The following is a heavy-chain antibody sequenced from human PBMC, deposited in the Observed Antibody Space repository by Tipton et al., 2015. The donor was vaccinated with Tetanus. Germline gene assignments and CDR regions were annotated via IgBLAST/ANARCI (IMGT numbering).Heavy chain of an antibody. CDR1: GYTFTGYY. D-gene: IGHD3-22*01. J-gene: IGHJ6*02. Sequence: QLVQSGAEMKKPGASVKVSCKASGYTFTGYYIYWVRQAPGQGLEWMGWIDPNSGGTVYAQKFRGRVTMTRDTSISTAYMELRSLRFDDTAVYYCARDRGDYIYYGMDVWGPGTTVTVS. CDR3: ARDRGDYIYYGMDV. V-gene: IGHV1-2*02. CDR2: IDPNSGGT.